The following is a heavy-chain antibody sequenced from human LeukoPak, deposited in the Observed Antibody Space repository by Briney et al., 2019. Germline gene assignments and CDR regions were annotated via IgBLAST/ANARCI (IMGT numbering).Heavy chain of an antibody. CDR3: ARDEGGSAFDI. J-gene: IGHJ3*02. CDR2: IYYSGST. CDR1: GGSISSYY. V-gene: IGHV4-59*01. D-gene: IGHD3-16*01. Sequence: SETLSLTCTVSGGSISSYYWSWIRQPPGKGLEWIGYIYYSGSTNYNPSLKSRVTISVDTSKNQFSLKLSSVTAADTAVYYFARDEGGSAFDIWGQGTMVTVSS.